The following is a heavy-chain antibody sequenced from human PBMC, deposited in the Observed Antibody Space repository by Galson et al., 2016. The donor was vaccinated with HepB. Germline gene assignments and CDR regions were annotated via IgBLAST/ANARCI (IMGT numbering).Heavy chain of an antibody. CDR2: IYWDDDK. J-gene: IGHJ5*02. D-gene: IGHD3-3*01. CDR3: AHIKPDYDVSYWFAP. V-gene: IGHV2-5*02. CDR1: GFSLNTSGVG. Sequence: PALVKPTQTLTLTCTLSGFSLNTSGVGVGWIRQPPGQALEWLALIYWDDDKRYSPSLKSRLTITKDTSKNEVVLTMTNMDPVDTATYFCAHIKPDYDVSYWFAPWGQGTLVTVSS.